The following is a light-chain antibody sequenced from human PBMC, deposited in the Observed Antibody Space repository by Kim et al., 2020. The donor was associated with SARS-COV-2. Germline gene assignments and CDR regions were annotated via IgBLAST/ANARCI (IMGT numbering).Light chain of an antibody. CDR2: GKY. Sequence: SSELTQDPAVSVALGQTVKITCQGDSLRSYYASWYQQKPGQAPVLVIYGKYNRPSGIPDRFFGSSSGNTASLTITGAQAGDEADYYCNSRDSSGNHLGVV. V-gene: IGLV3-19*01. CDR3: NSRDSSGNHLGVV. J-gene: IGLJ2*01. CDR1: SLRSYY.